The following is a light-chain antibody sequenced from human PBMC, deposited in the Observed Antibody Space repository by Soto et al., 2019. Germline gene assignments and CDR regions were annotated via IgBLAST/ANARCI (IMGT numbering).Light chain of an antibody. CDR2: GAS. CDR3: QQYNKWPPQYT. Sequence: EIVMTQSPVALSVSPGERATLSSRASQSINSDLAWYQQKPGQAPRLLIYGASTRATDIPARISGSGSGTDFTLTISSLQSEDFAVYYCQQYNKWPPQYTFGQGTKLEIK. V-gene: IGKV3-15*01. CDR1: QSINSD. J-gene: IGKJ2*01.